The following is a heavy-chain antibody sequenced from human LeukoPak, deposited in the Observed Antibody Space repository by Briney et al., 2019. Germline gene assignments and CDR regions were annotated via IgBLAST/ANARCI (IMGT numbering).Heavy chain of an antibody. V-gene: IGHV4-59*01. CDR2: IYYSGST. J-gene: IGHJ5*02. D-gene: IGHD4-11*01. CDR3: AREGVTHNWFDP. Sequence: PSETLSLTCTVSGGSISTYYWSWIRHPPGKGLEWIGYIYYSGSTNYKPSLKSRVTMSVDTSKNQFSLKLSSVTAADTAVYYCAREGVTHNWFDPWGQGTLVTVSS. CDR1: GGSISTYY.